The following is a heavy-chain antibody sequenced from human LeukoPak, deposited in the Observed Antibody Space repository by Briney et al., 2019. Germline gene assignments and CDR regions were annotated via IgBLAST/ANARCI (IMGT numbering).Heavy chain of an antibody. CDR2: IGTAGDT. V-gene: IGHV3-13*01. Sequence: GGSLRLSCAASGFTFSSHDMHWVRQATGKGLEWVSTIGTAGDTYYPGSVKGRFTISRENTKNSLYLQMNILKAGDTAVYYCARGGPGYYLDYWGQGTLVTVSP. CDR1: GFTFSSHD. CDR3: ARGGPGYYLDY. J-gene: IGHJ4*02.